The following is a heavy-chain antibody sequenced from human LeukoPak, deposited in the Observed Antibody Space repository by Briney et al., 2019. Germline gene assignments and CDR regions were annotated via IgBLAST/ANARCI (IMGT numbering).Heavy chain of an antibody. CDR2: ISGSGGST. CDR3: AKDRVRYCSSTSCPSGDY. D-gene: IGHD2-2*01. Sequence: GGSLRLPCAASGFTFSSYAMSWVRQAPGKGLEWVSAISGSGGSTYYADSVKGRFTISRDNSKNTLYLQMNSLRAEDTAVYYCAKDRVRYCSSTSCPSGDYWGQGTLVTVSS. V-gene: IGHV3-23*01. J-gene: IGHJ4*02. CDR1: GFTFSSYA.